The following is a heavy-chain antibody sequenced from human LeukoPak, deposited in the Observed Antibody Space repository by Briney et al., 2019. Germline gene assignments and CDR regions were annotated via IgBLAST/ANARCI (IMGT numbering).Heavy chain of an antibody. CDR1: GFTFSSYA. Sequence: GGSLRLSCAASGFTFSSYAMSWVRQAPGKGLEWVSAISGSGGSTYYAVSVRGRFTISRDNSKNTLYLQMNSLRAEDTAVYYCAKGPLVGATTWDYFDYWGQGTLVTVSS. J-gene: IGHJ4*02. CDR2: ISGSGGST. CDR3: AKGPLVGATTWDYFDY. D-gene: IGHD1-26*01. V-gene: IGHV3-23*01.